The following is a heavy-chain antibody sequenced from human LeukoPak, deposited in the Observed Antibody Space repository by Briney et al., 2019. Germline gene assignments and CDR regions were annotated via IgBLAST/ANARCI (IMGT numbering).Heavy chain of an antibody. CDR3: AKGGGGRLIYYYYMDV. V-gene: IGHV3-9*03. CDR2: ITWNSDNI. D-gene: IGHD3-16*01. Sequence: GGSLRLSCAASGFTFSHYSMNWVRQAPGKGLEWVSGITWNSDNIEYADSVKGRFTISRDNAKNSLYLQMNSLRAEDMALYYCAKGGGGRLIYYYYMDVWGKGTTVTVSS. J-gene: IGHJ6*03. CDR1: GFTFSHYS.